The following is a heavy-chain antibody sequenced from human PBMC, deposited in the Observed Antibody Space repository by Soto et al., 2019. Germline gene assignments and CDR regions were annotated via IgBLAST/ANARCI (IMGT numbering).Heavy chain of an antibody. V-gene: IGHV4-4*02. Sequence: QVQLQESGPGLVEPSGTLSLTCAVSGASIITQNFYNWVRQSPGKGLEWIGEIHHSGTTNFSPSLKGRATLSVVTSKNQVSLRLRSVTATDTAIYYCARDGDGRMTTNPYYYTGMDVWGPGPTVTVSS. CDR3: ARDGDGRMTTNPYYYTGMDV. CDR2: IHHSGTT. D-gene: IGHD3-3*01. J-gene: IGHJ6*02. CDR1: GASIITQNF.